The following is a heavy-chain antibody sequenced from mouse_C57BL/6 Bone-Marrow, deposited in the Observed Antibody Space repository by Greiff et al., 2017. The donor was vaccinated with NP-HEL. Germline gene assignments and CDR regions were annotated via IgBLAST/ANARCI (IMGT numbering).Heavy chain of an antibody. D-gene: IGHD1-1*01. CDR3: ARENYYGSSSWFAY. CDR1: GYTFTSYW. J-gene: IGHJ3*01. CDR2: IDPSDSYT. V-gene: IGHV1-69*01. Sequence: QVQLQQPGAELVMPGASVKLSCKASGYTFTSYWMHWVKQRPGQGLEWIGEIDPSDSYTNYTQKFKGKSTLTVDKSSSTAYMQLSSLTSEDSAVYYCARENYYGSSSWFAYWGQGTLVTVSA.